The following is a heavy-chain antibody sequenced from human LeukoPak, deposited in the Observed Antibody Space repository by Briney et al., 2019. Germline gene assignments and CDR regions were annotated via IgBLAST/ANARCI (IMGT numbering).Heavy chain of an antibody. D-gene: IGHD3-9*01. CDR2: ISGSGGST. J-gene: IGHJ6*02. Sequence: GGSLRLSCAASGFTFSSYAMSWVRQAPGKGLEWVSAISGSGGSTHYADSVKGRFTISRDNSKNTLYLQMNSLRAEDTAVYYCAKDRVTIFWEGGPGSYYYYYYGMDVWGQGTTVTVSS. CDR1: GFTFSSYA. CDR3: AKDRVTIFWEGGPGSYYYYYYGMDV. V-gene: IGHV3-23*01.